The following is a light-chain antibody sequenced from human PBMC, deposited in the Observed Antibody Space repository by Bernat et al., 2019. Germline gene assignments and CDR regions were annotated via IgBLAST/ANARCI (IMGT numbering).Light chain of an antibody. V-gene: IGLV2-23*02. CDR2: EVS. CDR1: SSDAGNYNL. J-gene: IGLJ3*02. Sequence: QSALTQPAPVSGPPGQSITISCTGTSSDAGNYNLVSWYQQHPGKAPKLIIYEVSKRPSGVSNRFSGSKSGNTASLTIFGLQAEDEVGYYCCSYAGSSIWVFGGGTKLTVL. CDR3: CSYAGSSIWV.